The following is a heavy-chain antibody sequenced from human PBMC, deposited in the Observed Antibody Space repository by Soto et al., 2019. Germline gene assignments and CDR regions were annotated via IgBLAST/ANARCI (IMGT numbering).Heavy chain of an antibody. CDR1: GFTVSTNY. J-gene: IGHJ4*02. D-gene: IGHD3-10*01. CDR2: FYSGGST. CDR3: ARCFPSMTYYGESYLDY. Sequence: GGSLRLSCEAFGFTVSTNYMSWVRQTPGKGLEWVSVFYSGGSTFYADSVKGRFTISRDNSRNTLYLQMRSLRAEDTAVYYCARCFPSMTYYGESYLDYWGQGTLVTVSS. V-gene: IGHV3-53*01.